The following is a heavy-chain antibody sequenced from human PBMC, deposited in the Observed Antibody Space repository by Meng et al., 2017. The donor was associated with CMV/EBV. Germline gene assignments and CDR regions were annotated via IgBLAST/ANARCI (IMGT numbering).Heavy chain of an antibody. J-gene: IGHJ6*02. CDR1: GGSISSSSYY. CDR3: ARVNSSFEYCGDDCYIPPSYYYGMDV. CDR2: IYYSGST. V-gene: IGHV4-39*07. Sequence: SETLSLTCTVSGGSISSSSYYWGWIRQPPGKGLEWIGSIYYSGSTYYNPSLKSRVTISVDTSKNQFSLKLSSVTAADTAVYYCARVNSSFEYCGDDCYIPPSYYYGMDVWGQGTTVTVSS. D-gene: IGHD2-21*01.